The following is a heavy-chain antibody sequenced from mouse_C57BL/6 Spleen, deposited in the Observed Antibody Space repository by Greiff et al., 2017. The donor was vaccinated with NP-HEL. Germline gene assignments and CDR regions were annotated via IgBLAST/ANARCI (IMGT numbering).Heavy chain of an antibody. CDR2: IRSKSNNYAT. J-gene: IGHJ2*01. D-gene: IGHD2-4*01. CDR3: VKGGYYDYLGYFDY. V-gene: IGHV10-1*01. CDR1: GFSFNTYA. Sequence: EVQGVESGGGLVQPKGSLKLSCAASGFSFNTYAMNWVRQAPGKGLEWVARIRSKSNNYATYYADSVKDRFTISRDDSESMLYLQMNNLKTEDTAMYYCVKGGYYDYLGYFDYWGQGTTLTVSS.